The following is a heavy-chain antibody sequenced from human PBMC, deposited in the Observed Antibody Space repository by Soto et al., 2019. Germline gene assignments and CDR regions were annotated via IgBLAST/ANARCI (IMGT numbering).Heavy chain of an antibody. J-gene: IGHJ4*02. CDR3: ARLVYKRDSDY. Sequence: PSETLSLTCAVYGGSFSGYYWSWIRQPPGKGLEWIGEINHSGSTNYNPSLKSRVTISVDTSKNQFSLKLSSVTAADTAVYYCARLVYKRDSDYWGQGTLVTVSS. V-gene: IGHV4-34*01. CDR1: GGSFSGYY. CDR2: INHSGST. D-gene: IGHD2-21*02.